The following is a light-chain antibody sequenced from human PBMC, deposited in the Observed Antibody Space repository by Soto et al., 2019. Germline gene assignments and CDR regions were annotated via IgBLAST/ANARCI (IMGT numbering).Light chain of an antibody. CDR2: RNN. CDR3: PSGNDGQNL. V-gene: IGLV1-47*01. J-gene: IGLJ1*01. CDR1: SSNIGSYF. Sequence: QSVLTQPPSVSGAPGQRVTISCSGSSSNIGSYFVFWYQHLPGTAPKLLIYRNNERPSGVPDRFSGSKSGTSASLAINGFRSEDGANYYCPSGNDGQNLFGPGTKVPVL.